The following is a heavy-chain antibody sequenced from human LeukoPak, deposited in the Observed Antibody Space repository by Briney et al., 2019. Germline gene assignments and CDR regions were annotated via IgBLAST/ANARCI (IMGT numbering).Heavy chain of an antibody. CDR1: GFTFSSYA. Sequence: AGGSLRLSCAASGFTFSSYAMSWVRQAPGKGLEWVSAISGSGGSTYYADSVKGRFTISRDNSKNTLYLQMNSLRAGDTAVYYCAKVGYSYEDAFDIWGQGTMVTVSS. D-gene: IGHD5-18*01. CDR2: ISGSGGST. J-gene: IGHJ3*02. CDR3: AKVGYSYEDAFDI. V-gene: IGHV3-23*01.